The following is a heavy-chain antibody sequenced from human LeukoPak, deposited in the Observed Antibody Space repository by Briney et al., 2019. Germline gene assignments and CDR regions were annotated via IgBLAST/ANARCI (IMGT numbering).Heavy chain of an antibody. D-gene: IGHD2-2*01. CDR1: GYIFTDYA. CDR2: MNAGNGNT. V-gene: IGHV1-3*01. Sequence: ASVKVSCKASGYIFTDYAIHWLRQAPGQRPEWMGWMNAGNGNTKYSQKFQGRITLIRDTSAATAYMELSSLRHDDLAVFYCARGRGTSGTNRDFYYYYYMDVWGKGTTVTVSS. CDR3: ARGRGTSGTNRDFYYYYYMDV. J-gene: IGHJ6*03.